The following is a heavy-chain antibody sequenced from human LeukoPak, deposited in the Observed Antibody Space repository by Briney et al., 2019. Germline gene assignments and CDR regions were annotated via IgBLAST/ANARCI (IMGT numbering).Heavy chain of an antibody. V-gene: IGHV3-15*01. J-gene: IGHJ6*03. D-gene: IGHD2-2*01. CDR3: TVTPREYQLLLPYYYYYYMDV. CDR2: IKSKTDGGTT. Sequence: GGSLRLSCAASGFTFSNAWMSWVRQAPGKGLEWVGRIKSKTDGGTTDYAAPVKGRFTISRDDSKNTLYLQMNSLKTEDTAVYYCTVTPREYQLLLPYYYYYYMDVWGKGTTVTVSS. CDR1: GFTFSNAW.